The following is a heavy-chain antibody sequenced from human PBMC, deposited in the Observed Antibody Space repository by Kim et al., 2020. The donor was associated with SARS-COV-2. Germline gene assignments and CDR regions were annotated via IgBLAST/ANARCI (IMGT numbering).Heavy chain of an antibody. V-gene: IGHV4-38-2*02. D-gene: IGHD3-10*01. CDR3: ARDGLGYYGSGSYYTYY. J-gene: IGHJ6*01. CDR2: IYHSGST. Sequence: SETLSLTCTVSGYSISSGYYWGWIRQPPGKGLEWIGSIYHSGSTYYNPSLKSRVTISVDTSKNQFSLQLSSVTAADTAVYYCARDGLGYYGSGSYYTYY. CDR1: GYSISSGYY.